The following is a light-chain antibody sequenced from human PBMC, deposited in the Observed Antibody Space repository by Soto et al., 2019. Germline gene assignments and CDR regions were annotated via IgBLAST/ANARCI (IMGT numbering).Light chain of an antibody. J-gene: IGKJ4*01. CDR2: GAS. CDR1: ESVSDNY. V-gene: IGKV3-20*01. Sequence: EIVLTQSPGTLSLSPGERATLSCRASESVSDNYLAWYQQRSGQAPRLVIYGASSRASAVPDRFSGSGSGADFTLTISRLEPEDFAVYYCQLYGSSPLTFGGGTKVAIK. CDR3: QLYGSSPLT.